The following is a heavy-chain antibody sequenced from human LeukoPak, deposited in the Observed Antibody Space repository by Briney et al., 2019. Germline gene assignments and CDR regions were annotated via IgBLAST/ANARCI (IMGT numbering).Heavy chain of an antibody. V-gene: IGHV1-24*01. J-gene: IGHJ4*02. CDR3: TTENRLPAVPIYFEY. CDR2: FDPEDGET. D-gene: IGHD2-2*01. CDR1: GYTLTELS. Sequence: GASVKVSCKVSGYTLTELSMHWVRQAPGKGLEWMGGFDPEDGETIYAQKFQGRVTMTEDTSTDTAYMELSSLRSEDTAVYYCTTENRLPAVPIYFEYWGQGTLVTVSS.